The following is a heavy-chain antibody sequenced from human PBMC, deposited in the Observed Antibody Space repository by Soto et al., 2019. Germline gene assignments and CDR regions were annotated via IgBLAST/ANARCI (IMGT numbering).Heavy chain of an antibody. CDR2: ISGSGGST. J-gene: IGHJ4*02. D-gene: IGHD3-22*01. CDR3: AKIKEGYYDSSGYYFDY. V-gene: IGHV3-23*01. Sequence: EVPLLESGGGLVQPGGSLRLSCAASGFTFSSYAMSWVRQAPGKGLEWVSAISGSGGSTYYADSVKGRFTISRDNSKNTLYLQMNSLKAEDTAVYYCAKIKEGYYDSSGYYFDYWGQGTLVTVSS. CDR1: GFTFSSYA.